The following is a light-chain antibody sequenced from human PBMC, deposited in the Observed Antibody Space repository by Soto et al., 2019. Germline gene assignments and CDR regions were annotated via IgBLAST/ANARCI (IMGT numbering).Light chain of an antibody. Sequence: EIVMTQSPATLSVSPGERATLSCRASQSVSSKLAWFQQKPGQAPSLLIYGVSTRATGVPVRFSGSGSGTEFTLTVNGLQSEDFAVYYSQQYNNWHHNFGEGTKGDI. CDR1: QSVSSK. J-gene: IGKJ2*01. CDR3: QQYNNWHHN. CDR2: GVS. V-gene: IGKV3-15*01.